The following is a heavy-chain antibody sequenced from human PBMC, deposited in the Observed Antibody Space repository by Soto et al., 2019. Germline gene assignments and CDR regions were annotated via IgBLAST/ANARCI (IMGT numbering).Heavy chain of an antibody. V-gene: IGHV1-69*12. D-gene: IGHD1-26*01. J-gene: IGHJ1*01. CDR3: ARSPKGSSHPAGGYFQH. CDR1: GGTFSSYA. Sequence: QVQLVQSGAEVKKPGSSVKVSCKASGGTFSSYAISWVRQAPGQGLEWMGGIIPIFGTANYAQKFQGRVTITADESTSTAYMELGSLRSEDTAVYYCARSPKGSSHPAGGYFQHWGQGTLVTVSS. CDR2: IIPIFGTA.